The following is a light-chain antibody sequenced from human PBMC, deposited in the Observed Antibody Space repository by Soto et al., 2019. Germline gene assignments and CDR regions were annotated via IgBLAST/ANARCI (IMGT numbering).Light chain of an antibody. CDR1: QSISSY. Sequence: DIQMTQSPSSLSASVGDRVTITCRASQSISSYLNWYQQKPGKAPKLLIYASPILQSGVPSRFSVSRSWTDFTLTISGLQAEDLAVYYCQQRRSWSPSITCGQGTLLDI. CDR3: QQRRSWSPSIT. J-gene: IGKJ5*01. CDR2: ASP. V-gene: IGKV1-39*01.